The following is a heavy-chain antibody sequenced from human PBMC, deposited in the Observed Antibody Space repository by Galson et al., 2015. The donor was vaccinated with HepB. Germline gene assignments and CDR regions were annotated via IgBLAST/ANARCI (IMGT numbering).Heavy chain of an antibody. D-gene: IGHD3-10*01. Sequence: SVKVSCKASGYIFSNYALNWVREAPGQGLEWMGGINTDAGNPTYAQAFTGRFVFSLDTSVTTAYLQISSLQAEDTAVYYCARTPYYGSGNYYNVWFDSWGRGTLVTVSS. CDR3: ARTPYYGSGNYYNVWFDS. CDR1: GYIFSNYA. V-gene: IGHV7-4-1*02. J-gene: IGHJ5*01. CDR2: INTDAGNP.